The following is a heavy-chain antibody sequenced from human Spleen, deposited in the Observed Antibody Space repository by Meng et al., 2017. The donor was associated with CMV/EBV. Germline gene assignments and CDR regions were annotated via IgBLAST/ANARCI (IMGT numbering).Heavy chain of an antibody. CDR3: ARGFYCRSASCSPPDDGMDV. CDR2: VHYSGSA. CDR1: GGSMSSYY. J-gene: IGHJ6*02. D-gene: IGHD2-2*01. V-gene: IGHV4-59*01. Sequence: SETLSLTCSVSGGSMSSYYWSWIRHSPGRRLERIGYVHYSGSADYIPSLKSRVTMSIDMSKNQFSLKLSSVTAADTAVYYCARGFYCRSASCSPPDDGMDVWGQGTTVTVSS.